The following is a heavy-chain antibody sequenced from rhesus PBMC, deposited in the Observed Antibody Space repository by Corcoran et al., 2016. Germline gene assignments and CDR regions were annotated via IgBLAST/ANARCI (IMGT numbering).Heavy chain of an antibody. J-gene: IGHJ4*01. D-gene: IGHD2-27*01. CDR3: AKSPEFTFPGY. CDR2: ISGSGGST. CDR1: GDSISSNY. V-gene: IGHV4-173*01. Sequence: QPQLQESGPGLVKPSETLSLTSAVSGDSISSNYWRWIRQPPGKGLVWIGLISGSGGSTHYNPTLKSRVTISTDTSKNQYSLKLSAVTAADTAVYYCAKSPEFTFPGYWGQGVLVTVSS.